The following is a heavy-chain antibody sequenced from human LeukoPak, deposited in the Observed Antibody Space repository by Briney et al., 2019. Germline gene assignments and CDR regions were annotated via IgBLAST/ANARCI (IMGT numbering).Heavy chain of an antibody. CDR3: ASQTSGSHFPFDY. V-gene: IGHV1-69*13. Sequence: ASVKVSCKASGGTSSSYAISWVRQAPGQGLEWMGGIVPIFGTANYAQKFQGRVTITADESTSTAYMELSSLRSEDTAMYYCASQTSGSHFPFDYWGQGTLVTVSS. CDR1: GGTSSSYA. D-gene: IGHD3-10*01. CDR2: IVPIFGTA. J-gene: IGHJ4*02.